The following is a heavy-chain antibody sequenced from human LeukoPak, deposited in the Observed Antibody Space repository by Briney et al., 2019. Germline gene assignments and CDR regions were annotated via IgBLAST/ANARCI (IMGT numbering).Heavy chain of an antibody. CDR3: AREYYYDSSGPRGY. CDR1: GFTVSSNY. CDR2: IYSGGST. Sequence: GGSLRLSCAASGFTVSSNYMSWVRQAPGKGLEGVSVIYSGGSTYYADSVKGRFTISRDNSKNTLYLQMNSLRAEDTAVYYCAREYYYDSSGPRGYWGQGTLVTVSS. J-gene: IGHJ4*02. D-gene: IGHD3-22*01. V-gene: IGHV3-66*01.